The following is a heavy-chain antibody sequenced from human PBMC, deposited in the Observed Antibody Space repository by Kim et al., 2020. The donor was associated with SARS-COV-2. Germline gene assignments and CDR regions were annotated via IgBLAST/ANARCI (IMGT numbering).Heavy chain of an antibody. CDR3: ASRSYYVVSADFDY. Sequence: GGSLRLSCAASGFTFSSYAMSWVRQAPGKGLEWVSAISGSGGSTYYADSVKGRFTISRDNSKNTLYLQMNSLRAEDTAVYYCASRSYYVVSADFDYWGQGTLVTVSS. J-gene: IGHJ4*02. CDR1: GFTFSSYA. D-gene: IGHD1-26*01. CDR2: ISGSGGST. V-gene: IGHV3-23*01.